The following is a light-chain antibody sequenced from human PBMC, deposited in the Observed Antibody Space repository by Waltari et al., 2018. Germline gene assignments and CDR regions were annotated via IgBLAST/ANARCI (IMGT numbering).Light chain of an antibody. Sequence: DLQMTQSPSSLSASVGDRVTITCRASQSISSYLNWYQQKPGKAPKLLIYAASSLQSGVPSRFSGSGSGTDFTLTISSLQAEDVAVYYCQQYYVNPPTFGQGTKVEIK. CDR1: QSISSY. V-gene: IGKV1-39*01. CDR3: QQYYVNPPT. CDR2: AAS. J-gene: IGKJ1*01.